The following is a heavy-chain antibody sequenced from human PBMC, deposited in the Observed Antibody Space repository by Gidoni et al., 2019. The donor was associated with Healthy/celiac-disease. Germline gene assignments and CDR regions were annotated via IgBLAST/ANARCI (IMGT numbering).Heavy chain of an antibody. V-gene: IGHV3-23*01. D-gene: IGHD2-2*02. CDR3: AKGHCSSTSCYKFDY. J-gene: IGHJ4*02. CDR1: GFTFSSYA. CDR2: ISSSGGST. Sequence: EVQLLDSGGGLVQPGGSLRLSCAASGFTFSSYAMSWVRQAPGKGLDWVSAISSSGGSTYYADSVKGRFTISRDNSKNTLYLQMNSLRAEDTAVYYCAKGHCSSTSCYKFDYWGQGTLVTVSS.